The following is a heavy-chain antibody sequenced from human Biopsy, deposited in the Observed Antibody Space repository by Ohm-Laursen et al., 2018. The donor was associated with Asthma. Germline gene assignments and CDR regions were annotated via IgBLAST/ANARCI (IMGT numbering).Heavy chain of an antibody. J-gene: IGHJ6*02. V-gene: IGHV1-69*13. D-gene: IGHD5-12*01. CDR3: ARGYSGSDRIVYYYSGLEV. Sequence: SVKVSCKASGDFFSNYAIRWVRQAPGQGLEWMGGLIPVLGTPDHAQMFEGRVTITADESTSTAYMELSSLSSEDTAVYYCARGYSGSDRIVYYYSGLEVWGQGTTVTISS. CDR2: LIPVLGTP. CDR1: GDFFSNYA.